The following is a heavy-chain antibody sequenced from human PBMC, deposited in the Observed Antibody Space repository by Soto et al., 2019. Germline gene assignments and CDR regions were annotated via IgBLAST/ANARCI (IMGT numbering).Heavy chain of an antibody. CDR3: AAHPYYDSSGYPTFDY. D-gene: IGHD3-22*01. V-gene: IGHV1-58*01. Sequence: SVKVSCKASGFTFTSSAVQWVRQARGQRLEWIGWIVVGSGNTNYAQKFQERVTITRDMSTSTAYMELSSLRSEDTAVYYCAAHPYYDSSGYPTFDYWGQGTLVTVSS. J-gene: IGHJ4*02. CDR1: GFTFTSSA. CDR2: IVVGSGNT.